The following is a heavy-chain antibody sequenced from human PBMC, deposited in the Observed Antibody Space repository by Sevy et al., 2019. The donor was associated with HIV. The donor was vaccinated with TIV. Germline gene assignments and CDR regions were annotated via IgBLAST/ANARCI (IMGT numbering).Heavy chain of an antibody. J-gene: IGHJ4*02. V-gene: IGHV1-69*13. CDR2: IIPIFGTT. CDR1: GGTFSNYA. CDR3: ARTPLLTIPGTADVYFDN. D-gene: IGHD6-13*01. Sequence: ASVKVSCKASGGTFSNYALSWVRQAPGQGLEWMGRIIPIFGTTNLAQTFQGRVTITADESRSTAYMELSSLRSADTAVYYCARTPLLTIPGTADVYFDNWGQGTLVTVSS.